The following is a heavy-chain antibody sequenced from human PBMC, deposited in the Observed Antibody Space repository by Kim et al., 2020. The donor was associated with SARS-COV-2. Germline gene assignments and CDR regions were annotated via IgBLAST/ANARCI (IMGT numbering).Heavy chain of an antibody. CDR3: ATRSDSNHNYYYGMDV. Sequence: GESLKISCKGSGYSFTSYWIGWVRQMPGKGLEWMGIIYPGDSDTRYSPSFQGQVTISADKSISTAYLQWSSLKASDTAMYYCATRSDSNHNYYYGMDVWAKGPRSPSP. D-gene: IGHD4-4*01. CDR2: IYPGDSDT. CDR1: GYSFTSYW. V-gene: IGHV5-51*01. J-gene: IGHJ6*02.